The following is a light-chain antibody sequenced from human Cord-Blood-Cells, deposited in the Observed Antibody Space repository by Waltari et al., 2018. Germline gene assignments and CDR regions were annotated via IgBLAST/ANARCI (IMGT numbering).Light chain of an antibody. CDR1: QSISSY. CDR3: QQSYRTPR. Sequence: DIQMTQSPSSLSASVGDRVTITCRASQSISSYLNWYQQKPGKAPKLLIYAASSLQSVVPSRFRVSGSGTDFTLTISRLQPEDFATYYCQQSYRTPRFGQGTKVEIK. J-gene: IGKJ1*01. CDR2: AAS. V-gene: IGKV1-39*01.